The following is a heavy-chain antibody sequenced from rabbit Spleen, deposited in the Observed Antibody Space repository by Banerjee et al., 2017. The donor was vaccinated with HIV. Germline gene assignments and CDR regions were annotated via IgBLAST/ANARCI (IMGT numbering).Heavy chain of an antibody. Sequence: QEQLKETGGGLVQTGGSLTLSCKASGFDFSSYGVNWVRQAPGKGLEWIGYIDPVFGTTSYASWVKGRFTISSHNAQNTLYLQLNSLTVADTATYFCVRGASSSGYYNLLGPGTLVTVS. CDR2: IDPVFGTT. V-gene: IGHV1S47*01. CDR3: VRGASSSGYYNL. D-gene: IGHD1-1*01. CDR1: GFDFSSYG. J-gene: IGHJ4*01.